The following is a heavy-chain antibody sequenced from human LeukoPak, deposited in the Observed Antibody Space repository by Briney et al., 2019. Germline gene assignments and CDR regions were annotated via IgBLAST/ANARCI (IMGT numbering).Heavy chain of an antibody. D-gene: IGHD6-19*01. CDR3: AKDQEYSSGWYDY. Sequence: GGSLRLSCAASGFTFSSYAMSWVRQAPGEGLEWVSAISGSGGSTYYADSVKGRFTISRDNSKNTLYLQMNSLRAEDTAVYYCAKDQEYSSGWYDYWGQGTLVTVSS. CDR2: ISGSGGST. J-gene: IGHJ4*02. CDR1: GFTFSSYA. V-gene: IGHV3-23*01.